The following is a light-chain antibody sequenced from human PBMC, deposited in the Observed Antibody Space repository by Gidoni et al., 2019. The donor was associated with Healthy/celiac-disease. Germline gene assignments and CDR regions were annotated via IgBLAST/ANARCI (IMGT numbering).Light chain of an antibody. CDR2: AAS. CDR3: QQSYRNPDT. J-gene: IGKJ2*01. V-gene: IGKV1-39*01. Sequence: DIQMTQSPSSLSTSVGDRVTITCRASQRISSYLNWYQQKPGKAPKILIYAASSLQRGVPSRFSGSGSGTDFTLTLRSMQTEDFANYYCQQSYRNPDTFGQGTKLEIK. CDR1: QRISSY.